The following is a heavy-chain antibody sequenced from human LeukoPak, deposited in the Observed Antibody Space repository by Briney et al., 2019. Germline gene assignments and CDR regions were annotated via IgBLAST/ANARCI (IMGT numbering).Heavy chain of an antibody. V-gene: IGHV3-30-3*01. CDR2: ISYDGSNK. J-gene: IGHJ4*02. CDR1: GFTFSSYA. D-gene: IGHD3-10*01. Sequence: PGGSLRLSCAASGFTFSSYAMHWVRQAPGKGLEWVAVISYDGSNKYYADSVKGRFTISRDNSKNTLYLQMNSLRAEDTAVYYCARDPGGSGDYYNIFDYWGPGTLVTVSS. CDR3: ARDPGGSGDYYNIFDY.